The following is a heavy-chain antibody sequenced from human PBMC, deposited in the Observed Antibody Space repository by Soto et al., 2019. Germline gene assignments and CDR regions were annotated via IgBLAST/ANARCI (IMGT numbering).Heavy chain of an antibody. CDR1: GGSISGYY. J-gene: IGHJ4*02. Sequence: PSETLSLTCTVSGGSISGYYWSWIRQTAGKGLEWIGRIYTSGNIDYSPSLKSRVTMSVDTSKNQFSLNLTSVTAADTAVYYCARGGASAVAATFDYWGQGSPVTVSS. CDR3: ARGGASAVAATFDY. CDR2: IYTSGNI. D-gene: IGHD2-15*01. V-gene: IGHV4-4*07.